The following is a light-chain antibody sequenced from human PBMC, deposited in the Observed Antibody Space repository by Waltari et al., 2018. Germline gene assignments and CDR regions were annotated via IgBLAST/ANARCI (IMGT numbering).Light chain of an antibody. CDR3: CSYAGSSTWV. CDR1: RSHAVRYTL. V-gene: IGLV2-23*01. J-gene: IGLJ3*02. CDR2: EGS. Sequence: QSALTQPASVSRSPAQSSTIPCPGPRSHAVRYTLVSWSQQHPGKAPKLMIYEGSKRPSGVSNRFSGSKSGNTASLTISGLQAEDEADYYCCSYAGSSTWVFGGGTKLTVL.